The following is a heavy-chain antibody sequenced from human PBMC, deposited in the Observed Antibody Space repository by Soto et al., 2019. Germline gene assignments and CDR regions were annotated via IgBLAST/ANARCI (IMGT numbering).Heavy chain of an antibody. Sequence: EVQLVESGGGLVKPGGSLRLSCAASGFTFSSYSMNWVRQAPGKGLEWVSSISSSSSYIYYADSVKGRFTISRDNAKNSLYLQMNSLRAEDTAVYYCARGLVHYSGSYEPDYWGQGTLVTVSS. D-gene: IGHD1-26*01. V-gene: IGHV3-21*01. CDR3: ARGLVHYSGSYEPDY. CDR1: GFTFSSYS. J-gene: IGHJ4*02. CDR2: ISSSSSYI.